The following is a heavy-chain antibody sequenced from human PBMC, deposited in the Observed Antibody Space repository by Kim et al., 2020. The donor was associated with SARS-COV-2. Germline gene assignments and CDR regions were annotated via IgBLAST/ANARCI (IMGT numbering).Heavy chain of an antibody. Sequence: GGSLRLSCAASGFTFSSYGMHWVRQAPGKGLEWVAVISYDGSNKYYADSVKGRFTISRDNSKNTLYLQMNSLRAEDTAVYYCAKSKYCSSTSCYEVYYYYGMDVWGQGTTVTVSS. CDR3: AKSKYCSSTSCYEVYYYYGMDV. D-gene: IGHD2-2*01. CDR1: GFTFSSYG. J-gene: IGHJ6*02. V-gene: IGHV3-30*18. CDR2: ISYDGSNK.